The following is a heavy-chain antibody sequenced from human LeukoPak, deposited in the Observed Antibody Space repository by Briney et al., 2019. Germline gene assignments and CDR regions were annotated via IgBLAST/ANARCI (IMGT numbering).Heavy chain of an antibody. CDR2: ISFSGRT. V-gene: IGHV4-39*07. CDR3: ASLKGGSNWGGVYFYYYMDV. CDR1: GGSISSSNYY. D-gene: IGHD6-13*01. Sequence: PSETLSLTCTVAGGSISSSNYYWGWIRQPPGKGLEWIGSISFSGRTYFNPSLKSRVTISVDTSKNRFSLNLNSVAAADTALYYCASLKGGSNWGGVYFYYYMDVWGNGTTVTVSS. J-gene: IGHJ6*03.